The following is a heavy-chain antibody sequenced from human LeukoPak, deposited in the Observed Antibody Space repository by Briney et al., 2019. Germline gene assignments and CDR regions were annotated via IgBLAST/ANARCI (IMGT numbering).Heavy chain of an antibody. CDR2: IYYSGST. J-gene: IGHJ3*02. CDR3: ARDPGKVGAFDI. Sequence: SETLSLTCTVSGGSISSYYWSRIRQPPGKGLEWIGYIYYSGSTNYNPSLKSRVTISVDTSKNQFSLKLSSVTAADTAVYYCARDPGKVGAFDIWGQGTMVTVSS. V-gene: IGHV4-59*01. D-gene: IGHD1-26*01. CDR1: GGSISSYY.